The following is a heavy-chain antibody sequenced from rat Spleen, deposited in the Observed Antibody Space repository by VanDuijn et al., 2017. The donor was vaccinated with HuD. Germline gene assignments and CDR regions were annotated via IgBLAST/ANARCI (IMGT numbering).Heavy chain of an antibody. J-gene: IGHJ3*01. CDR1: GFTFSDYY. Sequence: EVQLVESGGGLVQPGRSLKLSCAASGFTFSDYYMAWVRQAPTKGLEWVASISTGGGNTYYRDSVKGRFTISRDNAKSTLYLQMNSLRSEDTATYYCARHGVNYGAYNWFAYWGQGTLVTVSS. V-gene: IGHV5-25*01. D-gene: IGHD1-11*01. CDR3: ARHGVNYGAYNWFAY. CDR2: ISTGGGNT.